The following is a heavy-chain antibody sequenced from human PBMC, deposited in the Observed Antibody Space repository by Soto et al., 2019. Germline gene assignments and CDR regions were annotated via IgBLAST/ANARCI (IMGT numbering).Heavy chain of an antibody. Sequence: ASVKVSCKASGYTFTSYGISWVRQAPGQGLEWMGWISAYNGNTNYAQKLQGRVTMTTDTSTSTAYMELRSLRSDDTAVYYCARDYYHISSGYDPPIQYYGMDVWGQGTTVTVSS. CDR3: ARDYYHISSGYDPPIQYYGMDV. CDR1: GYTFTSYG. D-gene: IGHD5-12*01. V-gene: IGHV1-18*01. CDR2: ISAYNGNT. J-gene: IGHJ6*02.